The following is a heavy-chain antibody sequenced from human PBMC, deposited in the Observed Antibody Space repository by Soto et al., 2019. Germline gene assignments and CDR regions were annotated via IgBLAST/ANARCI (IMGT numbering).Heavy chain of an antibody. CDR2: ISPDNGNT. Sequence: ASVKVSCKASGYTFTIYGINWVRQAPGQGLEWMGWISPDNGNTNYAQKLQGRVTMTTGTSTSTAYMELRSLRSDDTAVYYCARALGYSGYAGMDVWGQGTTVTVSS. D-gene: IGHD5-12*01. J-gene: IGHJ6*02. CDR3: ARALGYSGYAGMDV. CDR1: GYTFTIYG. V-gene: IGHV1-18*01.